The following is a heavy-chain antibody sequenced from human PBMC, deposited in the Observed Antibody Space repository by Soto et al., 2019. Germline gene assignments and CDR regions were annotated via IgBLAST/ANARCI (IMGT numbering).Heavy chain of an antibody. D-gene: IGHD3-10*01. CDR2: IDPSDSYT. Sequence: EVQLEQSGAEVKKPGESLRISCKGSGYSFTSYWISWVRQMPGKGLEWMGRIDPSDSYTNYSPSFQRHVTISADKSISTAYLQGSSLKASDTAMYYCARLGSGNYYMVYWGQGTLVTVSS. V-gene: IGHV5-10-1*01. J-gene: IGHJ4*02. CDR1: GYSFTSYW. CDR3: ARLGSGNYYMVY.